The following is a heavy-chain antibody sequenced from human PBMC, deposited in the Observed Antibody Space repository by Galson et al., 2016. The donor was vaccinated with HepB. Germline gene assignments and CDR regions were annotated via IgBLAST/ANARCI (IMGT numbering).Heavy chain of an antibody. CDR3: APLGYCTAGACYRDH. V-gene: IGHV4-4*02. Sequence: ETLSLTCAVSGGSVNSYHWWSWVRQTPGKGLEWIGEIYQSGTTNYNPSLKSRVTISLDKSKNEFSLKLTSVTAADTAVYYCAPLGYCTAGACYRDHWGQGTRVTVSS. D-gene: IGHD2-8*02. CDR1: GGSVNSYHW. CDR2: IYQSGTT. J-gene: IGHJ4*02.